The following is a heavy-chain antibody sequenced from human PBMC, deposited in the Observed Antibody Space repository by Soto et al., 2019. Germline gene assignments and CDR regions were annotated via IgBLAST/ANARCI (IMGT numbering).Heavy chain of an antibody. D-gene: IGHD5-18*01. Sequence: GASVKVSCKASGGTFSSYAISWVRQAPGQGLEWMGGIIPIFGTANYAQKFQGRVTITADESTSTAYMELSSLRSEDTAVYYCAREKKNVEMDTMYYYYYGMDVWGQGTTVTVSS. J-gene: IGHJ6*02. CDR3: AREKKNVEMDTMYYYYYGMDV. CDR2: IIPIFGTA. V-gene: IGHV1-69*13. CDR1: GGTFSSYA.